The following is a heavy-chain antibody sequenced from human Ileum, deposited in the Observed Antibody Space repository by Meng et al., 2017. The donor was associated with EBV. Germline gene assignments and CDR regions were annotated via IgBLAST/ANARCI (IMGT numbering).Heavy chain of an antibody. Sequence: EVQLVASGGVPVKLGETLRLSCASSGFTFSNYWMHWIRQVPGKGLLVVVHTDPSGTILTYADSVKGRFTLSRDSARNTIYLQMNSLRAEDSGFYCFGLDVAGPYDFWGQGTLVTVSS. CDR2: TDPSGTIL. J-gene: IGHJ4*02. CDR3: GLDVAGPYDF. V-gene: IGHV3-74*01. D-gene: IGHD6-19*01. CDR1: GFTFSNYW.